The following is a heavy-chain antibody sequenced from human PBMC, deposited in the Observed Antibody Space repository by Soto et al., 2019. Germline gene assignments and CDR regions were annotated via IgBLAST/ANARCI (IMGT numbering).Heavy chain of an antibody. D-gene: IGHD6-13*01. Sequence: QVQLVESGGGVVQPGRSLRLSCAASGFTFSSYGMHWVRQAPGKGLEWVAVIWYDGSNKYYADSVKGRFTISRDNSKNTLYLQMNSLRAEDTAVYYCARDLMAADDAFDIWGQGTMVTVSS. J-gene: IGHJ3*02. CDR3: ARDLMAADDAFDI. CDR2: IWYDGSNK. CDR1: GFTFSSYG. V-gene: IGHV3-33*01.